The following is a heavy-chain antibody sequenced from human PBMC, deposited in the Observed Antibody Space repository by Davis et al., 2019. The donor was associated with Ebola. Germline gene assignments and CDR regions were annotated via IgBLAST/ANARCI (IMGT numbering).Heavy chain of an antibody. CDR1: GFTFSSYW. V-gene: IGHV3-7*03. CDR3: ARQKSVVVPAAFDY. D-gene: IGHD2-2*01. J-gene: IGHJ4*02. Sequence: PGGSLRLSCAASGFTFSSYWMSWVRQAPGKGLEWVANIKQDGSEKYYVDSVKGRFTISRDNAKNSLYLQMNSLRAEDTAVYYCARQKSVVVPAAFDYWGQGTLVTVSS. CDR2: IKQDGSEK.